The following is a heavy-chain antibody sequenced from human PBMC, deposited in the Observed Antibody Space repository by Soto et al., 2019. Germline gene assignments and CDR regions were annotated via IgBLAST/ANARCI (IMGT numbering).Heavy chain of an antibody. D-gene: IGHD3-16*01. Sequence: EVQLLESGGGLVQPGGSLRLSCAASGFAFGSYAMSWIRQAPGKGLEWVSAISGSAGNTYYADSVKGRFTISRDNSKNKLYLQMGSLRDDDTAIYYCAKTHRSGLGTSGNYWGQGTLVTVSS. V-gene: IGHV3-23*01. CDR2: ISGSAGNT. J-gene: IGHJ4*02. CDR1: GFAFGSYA. CDR3: AKTHRSGLGTSGNY.